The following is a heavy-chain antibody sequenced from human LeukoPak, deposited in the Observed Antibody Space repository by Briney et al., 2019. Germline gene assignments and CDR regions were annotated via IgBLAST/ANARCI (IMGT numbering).Heavy chain of an antibody. Sequence: PSETLSLTCTVSGGSISSYYWCWVRQPPGKGLEWIGYIYYSGSTNYNPSLKSRVTISVDTSKNQFSLKLSSVTAADTAVYYCARGTYYYGSGSYLDYWGQGTLVTVSS. CDR1: GGSISSYY. V-gene: IGHV4-59*01. D-gene: IGHD3-10*01. J-gene: IGHJ4*02. CDR2: IYYSGST. CDR3: ARGTYYYGSGSYLDY.